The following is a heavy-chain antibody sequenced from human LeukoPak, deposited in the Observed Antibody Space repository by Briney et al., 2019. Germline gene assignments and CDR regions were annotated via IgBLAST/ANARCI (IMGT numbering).Heavy chain of an antibody. Sequence: GGSLRLSCAASGFTVSSNYMSWVRQAPGKGLEWVSVIYSGGSTYYADSVKGRFTISRDNSKNTLYLQMSSLRSEDTAVYYCARGEAVAGGMGVFDIWGQGTMVTVSS. CDR3: ARGEAVAGGMGVFDI. CDR1: GFTVSSNY. D-gene: IGHD6-19*01. J-gene: IGHJ3*02. CDR2: IYSGGST. V-gene: IGHV3-53*05.